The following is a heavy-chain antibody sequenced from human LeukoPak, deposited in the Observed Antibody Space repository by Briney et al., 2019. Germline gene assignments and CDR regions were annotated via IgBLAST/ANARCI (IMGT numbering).Heavy chain of an antibody. CDR1: GGTFSSYA. V-gene: IGHV1-3*01. J-gene: IGHJ4*02. CDR3: ASGESYSSSSDY. D-gene: IGHD6-6*01. CDR2: INAGNGNT. Sequence: ASVKVSCKASGGTFSSYAMHWVHQAPGQRLEWMGWINAGNGNTKYSQKFQGRVTITADESTSTAYMELSSLRSEDTAVYYCASGESYSSSSDYWGQGTQVTVSS.